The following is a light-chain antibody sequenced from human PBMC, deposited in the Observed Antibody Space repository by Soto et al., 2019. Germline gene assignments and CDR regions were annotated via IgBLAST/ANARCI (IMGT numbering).Light chain of an antibody. V-gene: IGLV6-57*04. J-gene: IGLJ2*01. CDR2: KND. CDR3: QSYDSNSVV. CDR1: SGSIASNH. Sequence: NFMLTQPHSVLESPGKTVTISCTRSSGSIASNHVQWYQQRPGSAPTTVIYKNDQRPSGVPDRFSGSIDSSSNSASLTISGLKTEDEADFYCQSYDSNSVVFGGGTQLTVL.